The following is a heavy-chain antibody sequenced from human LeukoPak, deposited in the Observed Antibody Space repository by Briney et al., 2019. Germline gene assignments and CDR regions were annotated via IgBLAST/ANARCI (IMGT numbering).Heavy chain of an antibody. D-gene: IGHD2-2*01. CDR3: ASIFWGYCSSTSCYVDY. Sequence: GGSLRLSCAASGFVFSSFAMNWVRQAPGKGLEWVSGISGSGGSIYYADSAKGRFTVSRDKSKNTLYLQMSSLRPEDTAVYYCASIFWGYCSSTSCYVDYWGQGTLVSVSS. J-gene: IGHJ4*02. CDR2: ISGSGGSI. V-gene: IGHV3-23*01. CDR1: GFVFSSFA.